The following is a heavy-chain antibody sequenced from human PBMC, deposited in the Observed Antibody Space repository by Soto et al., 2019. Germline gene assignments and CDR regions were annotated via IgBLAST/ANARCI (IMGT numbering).Heavy chain of an antibody. Sequence: QVQLVESGGGAVQAGRSLRLSCAASGFSFSSYSLDWVRQAPGKGLEWVAAIWYDGSKTLYAESVKGRFTISRDNSQKTMLLQINSLRAEDTAVYYCARDGSMHAFDIWGQGTMVTVSS. V-gene: IGHV3-33*01. CDR2: IWYDGSKT. J-gene: IGHJ3*02. CDR1: GFSFSSYS. D-gene: IGHD2-8*01. CDR3: ARDGSMHAFDI.